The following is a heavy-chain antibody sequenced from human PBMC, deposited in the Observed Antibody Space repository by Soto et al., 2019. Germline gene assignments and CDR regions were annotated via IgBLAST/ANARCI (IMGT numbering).Heavy chain of an antibody. CDR2: INQDGSEK. Sequence: GGSLRLSCAASGITLRSSWMSWVRQAPGKGLEWVANINQDGSEKSYVESVKGRFTISRDNAKNSLYLQMNSLRAEDTAVYYCARDGRRDGYNLWSAYYFDSWGQGTLVTVSS. CDR3: ARDGRRDGYNLWSAYYFDS. J-gene: IGHJ4*02. V-gene: IGHV3-7*01. CDR1: GITLRSSW. D-gene: IGHD3-3*01.